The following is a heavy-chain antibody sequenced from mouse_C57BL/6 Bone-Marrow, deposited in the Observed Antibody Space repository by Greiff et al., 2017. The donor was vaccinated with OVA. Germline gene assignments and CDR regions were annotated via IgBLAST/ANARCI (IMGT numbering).Heavy chain of an antibody. CDR2: IYPRSGNT. CDR1: GYTFTSYG. V-gene: IGHV1-81*01. Sequence: VQLQQSGAELARPGASVKLSCKASGYTFTSYGISWVKQRTGQGLEWIGEIYPRSGNTYYNEKFKGKGTLTADKSSSTAYMELRSLTSEDSAVYFCAIDYGSSWYYFDYWGQGTTLTVSS. D-gene: IGHD1-1*01. J-gene: IGHJ2*01. CDR3: AIDYGSSWYYFDY.